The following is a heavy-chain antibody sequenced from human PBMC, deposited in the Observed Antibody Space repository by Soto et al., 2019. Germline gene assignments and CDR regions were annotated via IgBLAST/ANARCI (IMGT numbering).Heavy chain of an antibody. V-gene: IGHV5-51*01. Sequence: GESLKISCKGSGYSFTSYWIGWVRQMPGKGPEWMGIIYPGDSDTRYSPSFQGQVTISADKTITTAYLQWSSLKASDTAMYYCARLSRLTGYGLDVWGQGTTVTVSS. CDR3: ARLSRLTGYGLDV. J-gene: IGHJ6*02. CDR2: IYPGDSDT. CDR1: GYSFTSYW.